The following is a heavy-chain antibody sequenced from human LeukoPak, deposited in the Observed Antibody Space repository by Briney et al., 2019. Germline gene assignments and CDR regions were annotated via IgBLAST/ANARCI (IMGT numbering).Heavy chain of an antibody. CDR2: IIPILGIA. Sequence: ASVKVSCKAPGGTFSSYAISWVRQAPGQGLEWMGRIIPILGIANYAQKFQGRVTITADKSTSTAYMELSSLRSEDTAVYYCARFTVTTSYYYYGMDVWGQGTTVTVSS. CDR3: ARFTVTTSYYYYGMDV. CDR1: GGTFSSYA. V-gene: IGHV1-69*04. D-gene: IGHD4-17*01. J-gene: IGHJ6*02.